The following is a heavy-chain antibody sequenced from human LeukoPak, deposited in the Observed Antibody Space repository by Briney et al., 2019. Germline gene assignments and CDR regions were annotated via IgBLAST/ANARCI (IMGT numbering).Heavy chain of an antibody. J-gene: IGHJ5*02. CDR3: VRIPNSANFPNWFDP. D-gene: IGHD4/OR15-4a*01. CDR1: GFTFSSST. CDR2: ISSSSNYI. V-gene: IGHV3-21*01. Sequence: PGRSLRLSCAASGFTFSSSTMNWVRQAPGKGLEWVSSISSSSNYIYYADSVKGRFTISRDNAKNSLYLQMNSLRADDTAVYYCVRIPNSANFPNWFDPWGQGTLVTVSS.